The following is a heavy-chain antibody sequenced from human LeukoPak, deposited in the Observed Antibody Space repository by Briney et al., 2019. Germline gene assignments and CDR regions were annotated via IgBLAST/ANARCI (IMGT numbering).Heavy chain of an antibody. J-gene: IGHJ4*02. CDR1: GFTFSNSG. CDR3: AIGRSYYDSSRHLVFD. V-gene: IGHV3-30*03. D-gene: IGHD3-22*01. Sequence: PGGSLRLSCAASGFTFSNSGMNWVREAPGKGLGWVAVISYDGSNKYYADSVKGRFTISRDNFKNTVYLQMNSLRPEDTAVYYCAIGRSYYDSSRHLVFDWCQGTLVTVSS. CDR2: ISYDGSNK.